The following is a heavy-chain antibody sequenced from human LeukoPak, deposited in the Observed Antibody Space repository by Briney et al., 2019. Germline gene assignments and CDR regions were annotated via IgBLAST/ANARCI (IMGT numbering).Heavy chain of an antibody. CDR3: ARSRALPMDTYYFDY. CDR2: IYYSGST. Sequence: SETLSLTCTVSGGSISSYYWSWIRQPPGRGLEWIGYIYYSGSTNYNPSLKSRVTISVDTSKNQFSLKLSSVTAADTAVYYCARSRALPMDTYYFDYWGQGTLVTVSS. V-gene: IGHV4-59*01. J-gene: IGHJ4*02. CDR1: GGSISSYY. D-gene: IGHD3-10*01.